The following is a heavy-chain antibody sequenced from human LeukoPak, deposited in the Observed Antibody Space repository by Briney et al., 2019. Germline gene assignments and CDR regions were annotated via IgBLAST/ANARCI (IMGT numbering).Heavy chain of an antibody. CDR1: GFTVSSNY. CDR3: AKDQLTGGYNYGYGTFDI. Sequence: GGSLRLSCAASGFTVSSNYMSWVRQAPGKGLEWVSVIYSGGSTYYADAVKGRSTISRDNSKNTLYLQMNGLRAEDTAVYYCAKDQLTGGYNYGYGTFDILGQGTMVTVSS. CDR2: IYSGGST. D-gene: IGHD5-18*01. V-gene: IGHV3-53*01. J-gene: IGHJ3*02.